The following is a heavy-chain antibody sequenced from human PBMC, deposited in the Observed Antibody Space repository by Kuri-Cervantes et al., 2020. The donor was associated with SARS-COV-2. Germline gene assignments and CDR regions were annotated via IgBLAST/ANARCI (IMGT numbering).Heavy chain of an antibody. CDR1: CGSISSGVYY. V-gene: IGHV4-30-4*01. CDR3: ARDRVWFGELSGYGMDV. Sequence: SETLSLTCTVSCGSISSGVYYWSWIRQPPGKGLEWIGYIYYSGSTYYNPSLKSRLTISVDTSKNQFSLKLSSVTAADTAVYYCARDRVWFGELSGYGMDVWGQGTTVTVSS. CDR2: IYYSGST. J-gene: IGHJ6*02. D-gene: IGHD3-10*01.